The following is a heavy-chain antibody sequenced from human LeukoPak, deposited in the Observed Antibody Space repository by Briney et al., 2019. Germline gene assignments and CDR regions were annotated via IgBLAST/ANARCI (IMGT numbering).Heavy chain of an antibody. CDR3: ARTPRTPYDFWSGYTVYFDY. CDR2: IYYSGST. Sequence: SETLSLTCTVSVGSISSSSYYWGWIRQPPGRGLEWIGSIYYSGSTYYNPSLKSRVTISVDTSKNQFSLKLSSVPAADTAVYYCARTPRTPYDFWSGYTVYFDYWGQGTLVTVSS. J-gene: IGHJ4*02. V-gene: IGHV4-39*01. D-gene: IGHD3-3*01. CDR1: VGSISSSSYY.